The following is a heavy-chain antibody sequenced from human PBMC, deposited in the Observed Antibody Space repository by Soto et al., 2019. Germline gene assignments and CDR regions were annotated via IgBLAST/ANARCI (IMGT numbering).Heavy chain of an antibody. D-gene: IGHD6-19*01. Sequence: PGGSLRLSCAAYGFVFNDYAISWVRQAPGKGLEWVSYISSSSSTIYYADSVKGRFTISRDNAKNSLYLQMNSLRDEDTAVYYCARSGIAVAGRYYYGMDVWGQGTTVTV. V-gene: IGHV3-48*02. CDR2: ISSSSSTI. J-gene: IGHJ6*02. CDR1: GFVFNDYA. CDR3: ARSGIAVAGRYYYGMDV.